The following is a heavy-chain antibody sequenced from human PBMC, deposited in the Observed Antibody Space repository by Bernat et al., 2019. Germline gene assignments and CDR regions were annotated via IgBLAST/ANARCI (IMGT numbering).Heavy chain of an antibody. CDR2: INPSGGST. CDR1: GYTFTSYY. V-gene: IGHV1-46*01. Sequence: QVQLVQSGAEVKKPGASVKVSCKASGYTFTSYYMHWVRQAPGQGLEWMGIINPSGGSTSYAQKFQGRVTMTRDTSTSTVYMELSSLGSEDTAVYYCARDLTAMYGMDVWGQGTTVTVSS. D-gene: IGHD2-21*02. J-gene: IGHJ6*02. CDR3: ARDLTAMYGMDV.